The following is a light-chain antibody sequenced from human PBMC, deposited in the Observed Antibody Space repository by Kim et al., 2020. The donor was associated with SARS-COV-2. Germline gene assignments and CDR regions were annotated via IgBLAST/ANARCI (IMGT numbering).Light chain of an antibody. CDR1: QSVSTS. CDR2: DAS. CDR3: QQYSNWPLT. V-gene: IGKV3-11*01. J-gene: IGKJ3*01. Sequence: EIVLTQVPATLSLSPGERATLSCRASQSVSTSLAWYQQKPGQAPSLLIYDASNRATGIPARFSGSGSGTDFTLTISSLEPEDFAVYYCQQYSNWPLTFGPGTKVDIK.